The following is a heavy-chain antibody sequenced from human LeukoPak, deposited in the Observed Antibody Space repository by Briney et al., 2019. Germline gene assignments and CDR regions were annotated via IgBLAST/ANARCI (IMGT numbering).Heavy chain of an antibody. CDR1: GFTFSSNA. CDR2: ITSSGGST. Sequence: GGSLRLSCSASGFTFSSNAMHWVRQAPGKGLEYVSAITSSGGSTYYADSVKGRFTISRDNAKNTLYLQMSSLRAEDTAVYYCAKGIWTEGYSSSWYDYWGQGTLVTVSS. D-gene: IGHD6-13*01. V-gene: IGHV3-64D*09. J-gene: IGHJ4*02. CDR3: AKGIWTEGYSSSWYDY.